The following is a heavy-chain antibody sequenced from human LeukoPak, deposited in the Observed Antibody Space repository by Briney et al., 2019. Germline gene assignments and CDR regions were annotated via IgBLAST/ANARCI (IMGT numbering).Heavy chain of an antibody. CDR2: RFPSGSI. J-gene: IGHJ4*02. CDR1: XXSXXSXX. CDR3: ARVKRYSYGYARGIFDY. V-gene: IGHV4-4*09. Sequence: XXTCXXSXXSXXSXXXSXXRQPPXKGLEWIGGRFPSGSIEYSLESRVTISVDTSKNQVSLKLSSVTAADTAVYYCARVKRYSYGYARGIFDYWGQGTLVTVSS. D-gene: IGHD5-18*01.